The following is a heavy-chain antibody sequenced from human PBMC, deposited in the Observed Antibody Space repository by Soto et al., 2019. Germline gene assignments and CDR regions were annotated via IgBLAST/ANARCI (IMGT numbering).Heavy chain of an antibody. CDR2: ISSSSYI. CDR3: AREDYIWGSYRPYYFDY. D-gene: IGHD3-16*02. J-gene: IGHJ4*02. CDR1: GFTFSSYS. Sequence: PGGSLRLSCAASGFTFSSYSMNWVRQAPGKGLEWVSSISSSSYIYYADSVKGRFTISRDNAKNSLYLQMNSLRAEDTAVYYCAREDYIWGSYRPYYFDYWGQGTLVTVSS. V-gene: IGHV3-21*01.